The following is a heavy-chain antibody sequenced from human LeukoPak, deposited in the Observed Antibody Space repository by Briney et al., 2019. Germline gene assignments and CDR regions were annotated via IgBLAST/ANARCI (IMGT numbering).Heavy chain of an antibody. CDR2: IYYSGST. Sequence: SETLSLTCTVSGDSISSSSYYWGWIRQPPGKGLESIGCIYYSGSTYYNPSLKSRVTISVDTSKNQFSLQLNSVTPEDTAVYYCAKLPVYYDSGSFIDYWGQGSLVTVSS. J-gene: IGHJ4*02. CDR3: AKLPVYYDSGSFIDY. V-gene: IGHV4-39*07. D-gene: IGHD3-10*01. CDR1: GDSISSSSYY.